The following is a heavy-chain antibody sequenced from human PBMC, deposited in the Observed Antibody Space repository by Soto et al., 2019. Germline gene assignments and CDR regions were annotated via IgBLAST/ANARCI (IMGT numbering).Heavy chain of an antibody. CDR3: ARSQGGSSSLDIYYYYYYGMDV. V-gene: IGHV1-69*01. Sequence: QVQLVKSGAEVKKPGSSVKVSCKAPGGTFSSYAISLVRQAPGQGLEWMGGVIPIFGTAKYAQKFQGRVTITADESTSTGYMELRSLRSEDTAVYYCARSQGGSSSLDIYYYYYYGMDVWGQWTTVTVSS. CDR1: GGTFSSYA. J-gene: IGHJ6*02. CDR2: VIPIFGTA. D-gene: IGHD2-15*01.